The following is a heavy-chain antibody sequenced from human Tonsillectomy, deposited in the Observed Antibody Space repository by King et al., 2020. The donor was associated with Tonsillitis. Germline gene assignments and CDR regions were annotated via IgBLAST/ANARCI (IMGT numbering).Heavy chain of an antibody. CDR3: AKDAVTGGWSDYYGMAV. D-gene: IGHD2-15*01. J-gene: IGHJ6*02. CDR2: ISGSGRSA. V-gene: IGHV3-23*04. CDR1: GFTFSSYA. Sequence: VQLVESGGGLVQPGGSLRLSCAASGFTFSSYAMSWVRQAPGKGLEWVSAISGSGRSAYYADSVKGRFTISRDNSKNTLYLQMNSLRAEDTAVYYCAKDAVTGGWSDYYGMAVWGQGTTVTVSS.